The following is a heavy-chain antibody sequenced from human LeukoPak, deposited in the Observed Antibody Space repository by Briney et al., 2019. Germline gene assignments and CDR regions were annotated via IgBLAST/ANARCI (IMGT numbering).Heavy chain of an antibody. Sequence: ASVKVSCKASGYTFTSYDINWVRQATGQGLEWMGWINPNSGGTNYAQKFQGRVTMTRDTSISTAYMELSRLRSDDTAVYYCARISPDYGAVDYWGQGTLVTVSS. V-gene: IGHV1-2*02. D-gene: IGHD4-17*01. J-gene: IGHJ4*02. CDR3: ARISPDYGAVDY. CDR1: GYTFTSYD. CDR2: INPNSGGT.